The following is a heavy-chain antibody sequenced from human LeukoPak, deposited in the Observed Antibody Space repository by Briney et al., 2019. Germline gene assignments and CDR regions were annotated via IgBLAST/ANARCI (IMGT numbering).Heavy chain of an antibody. D-gene: IGHD2-2*01. V-gene: IGHV4-4*02. CDR1: GGSVSRSNW. Sequence: SETLSLTCAVSGGSVSRSNWWNWVRQPPGKGLEWIGEIHHSGSTNYNPSLKSRVTMSVDKSKDQFSLKLSSVTAADTAVYYCARTEAFCSDTSCSNWFDPWGQGTLVTVSS. CDR3: ARTEAFCSDTSCSNWFDP. J-gene: IGHJ5*02. CDR2: IHHSGST.